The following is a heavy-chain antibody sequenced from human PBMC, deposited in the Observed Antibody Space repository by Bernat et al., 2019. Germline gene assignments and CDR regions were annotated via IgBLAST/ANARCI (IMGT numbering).Heavy chain of an antibody. V-gene: IGHV3-23*01. CDR3: AKDRASGWFWATPYFDY. Sequence: EVQLLESGGGLVQPGGSLRLSCAASGFTFSSYAMSWVRQAPGKGLEWVSAISGSGGSTYYADSVKGRFTISRDNSKNTLYLQMNSLRAEDTAVYYCAKDRASGWFWATPYFDYWGQGTLVTVSS. CDR2: ISGSGGST. D-gene: IGHD6-19*01. CDR1: GFTFSSYA. J-gene: IGHJ4*02.